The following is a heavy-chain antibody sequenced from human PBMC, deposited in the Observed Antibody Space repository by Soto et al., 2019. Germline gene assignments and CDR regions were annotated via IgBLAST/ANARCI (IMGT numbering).Heavy chain of an antibody. D-gene: IGHD1-1*01. V-gene: IGHV3-13*04. CDR2: IGTAGDT. CDR3: ARELERVFDY. J-gene: IGHJ4*02. CDR1: GFTFSRYG. Sequence: GGSLRLSCAASGFTFSRYGMRWVRQFTGKGLEWVSAIGTAGDTYYSDSVKGRFTISRDNSKNTLYLQMNSLRIEDTAVYYCARELERVFDYWGQGTLVTVSS.